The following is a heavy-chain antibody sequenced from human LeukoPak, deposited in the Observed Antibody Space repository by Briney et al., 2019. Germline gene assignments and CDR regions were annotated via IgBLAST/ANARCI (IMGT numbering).Heavy chain of an antibody. CDR2: IKGKTAGGTT. CDR1: GFTLTNAW. J-gene: IGHJ4*02. CDR3: TTVNVVSTSDF. V-gene: IGHV3-15*01. D-gene: IGHD5/OR15-5a*01. Sequence: GGSLRLSCAASGFTLTNAWMSWVRLAPGKGLEWVGRIKGKTAGGTTDYAAPVKGRFTISGDDSKNMMYLQMNSLKTEDTAVYYCTTVNVVSTSDFWGQGTLVTVSS.